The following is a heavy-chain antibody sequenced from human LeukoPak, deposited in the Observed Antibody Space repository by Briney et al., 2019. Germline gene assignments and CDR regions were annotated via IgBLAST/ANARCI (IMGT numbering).Heavy chain of an antibody. Sequence: GGSLRLSCAVSGFTVSSNFMSWVRQAPGKGLEWVSVIYPGGATYYADSVKGSFTISRDNSKNTLYLQMNSLRAEDTAVYYCTRDLTVYGGNPLYYFDYWGRGTLVTVSS. CDR1: GFTVSSNF. CDR3: TRDLTVYGGNPLYYFDY. V-gene: IGHV3-66*01. D-gene: IGHD4-23*01. CDR2: IYPGGAT. J-gene: IGHJ4*02.